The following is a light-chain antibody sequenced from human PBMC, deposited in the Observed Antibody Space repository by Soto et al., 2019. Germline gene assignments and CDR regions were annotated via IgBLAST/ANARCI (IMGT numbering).Light chain of an antibody. CDR1: TSDVGGYNY. CDR2: DVS. J-gene: IGLJ2*01. V-gene: IGLV2-11*01. CDR3: CSYAGAYSI. Sequence: QSALTQPRSVSGSPGQSVTISCTGTTSDVGGYNYVSWYQQHPGRAPKLIISDVSKRPSGVPDRFSGSKSGNTASLTISGLQAEKEANYSCCSYAGAYSIFGGGTRLTVL.